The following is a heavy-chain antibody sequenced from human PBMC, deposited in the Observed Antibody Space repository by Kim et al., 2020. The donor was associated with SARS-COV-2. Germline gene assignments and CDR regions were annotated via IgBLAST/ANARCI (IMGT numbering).Heavy chain of an antibody. CDR2: IATGGDT. D-gene: IGHD2-21*01. J-gene: IGHJ4*02. CDR1: GFGFSSFA. V-gene: IGHV3-23*01. Sequence: GGSLRLSCVASGFGFSSFAMSWVRQAPGKGPEWVSGIATGGDTFYADSVKGRFTMSRDNSRNTLYLQMNSLRVEDTAFYYCAKEMGAYGAPYFDYWGQGTLVTVSS. CDR3: AKEMGAYGAPYFDY.